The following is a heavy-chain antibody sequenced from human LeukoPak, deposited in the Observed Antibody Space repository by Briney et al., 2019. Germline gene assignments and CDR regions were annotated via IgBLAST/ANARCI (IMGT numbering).Heavy chain of an antibody. D-gene: IGHD6-6*01. J-gene: IGHJ4*02. V-gene: IGHV4-39*01. CDR2: IYYSGST. Sequence: SETLSLTCTVSGGSISSSSYYWGWIRQPPGKGLEWIGSIYYSGSTYYNPSLKSRVTISVDTSKNQFSLKLSSVTAADTAVYYCARRGVAARQGWKNWGQGTLVTVSS. CDR1: GGSISSSSYY. CDR3: ARRGVAARQGWKN.